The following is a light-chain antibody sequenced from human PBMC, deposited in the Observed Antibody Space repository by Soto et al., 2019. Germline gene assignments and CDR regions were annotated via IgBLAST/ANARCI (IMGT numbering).Light chain of an antibody. V-gene: IGKV3-20*01. Sequence: EIVLTQSAVTLALSPGERATLSCRASQTLNSSYFAWYQHKPSQGPRLLVHRASTRATGIPDRFSGSGSGTDFTLTISRLESENFAVYYCQQYGRSPRPFGQGTKVDIK. CDR2: RAS. J-gene: IGKJ1*01. CDR3: QQYGRSPRP. CDR1: QTLNSSY.